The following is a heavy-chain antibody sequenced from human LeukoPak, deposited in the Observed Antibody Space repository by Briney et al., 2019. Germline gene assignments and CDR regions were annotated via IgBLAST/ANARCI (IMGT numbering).Heavy chain of an antibody. J-gene: IGHJ4*02. D-gene: IGHD6-6*01. Sequence: GGSLRLSCAASGFTFSSYWMSWVRQAPGKGLEWVANIKQDGSEKYYVDSVKGRFTISRDNAKNSLYLQMNSLRAEDTAVYYCARDSIRESIAARDLDYWGQGTLVTVSS. CDR3: ARDSIRESIAARDLDY. V-gene: IGHV3-7*01. CDR1: GFTFSSYW. CDR2: IKQDGSEK.